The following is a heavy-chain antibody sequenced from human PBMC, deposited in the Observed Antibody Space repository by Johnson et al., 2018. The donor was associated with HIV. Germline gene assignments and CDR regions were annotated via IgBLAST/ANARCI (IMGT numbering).Heavy chain of an antibody. CDR1: GFTVSSNY. J-gene: IGHJ3*02. CDR3: ARADKGYGSGSYHPLPI. CDR2: IRNDGSKK. Sequence: QVQLVESGGGLIQPGGSLRLSCAASGFTVSSNYMNWVRQAPGKGLEWVAFIRNDGSKKYYADSVKGRFTISRDNSKNTLYLQMNSLRAEDTAVYYCARADKGYGSGSYHPLPIWGQGTMVTVSS. D-gene: IGHD3-10*01. V-gene: IGHV3-30*02.